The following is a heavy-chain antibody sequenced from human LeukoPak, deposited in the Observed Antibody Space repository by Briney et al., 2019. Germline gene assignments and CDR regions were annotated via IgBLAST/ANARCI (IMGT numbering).Heavy chain of an antibody. Sequence: PSETLSLTCTVSGGSIGSYYWSWIRQPPGKGLEWIGYIYYSGSTNYNPSLKSRVTISVDTSKNQFSLKLSSVTAADTAVYYCAREGDPDGYITYFDYWGQGTLVTVSS. CDR1: GGSIGSYY. CDR2: IYYSGST. V-gene: IGHV4-59*01. CDR3: AREGDPDGYITYFDY. D-gene: IGHD5-24*01. J-gene: IGHJ4*02.